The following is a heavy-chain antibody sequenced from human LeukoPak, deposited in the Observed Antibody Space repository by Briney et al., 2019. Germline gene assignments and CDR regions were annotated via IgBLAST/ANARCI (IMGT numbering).Heavy chain of an antibody. CDR2: ISVSGGRT. J-gene: IGHJ4*02. Sequence: GGSLRLSCAASGFTFSSYAMNCVRQAPGKGLEWVSAISVSGGRTYYADSVKGRFTISRDNSKNTLYLQMNSLRVEDTAVYYCAKEYYYDSSGFYNINFDYWGQGTLVTVSS. CDR3: AKEYYYDSSGFYNINFDY. CDR1: GFTFSSYA. D-gene: IGHD3-22*01. V-gene: IGHV3-23*01.